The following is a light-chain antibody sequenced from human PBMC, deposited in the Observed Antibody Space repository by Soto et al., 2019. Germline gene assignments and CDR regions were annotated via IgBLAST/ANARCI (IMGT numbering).Light chain of an antibody. Sequence: EIVMTQSPATLSVSPGESATLSCRASQSVSNNLAWYQQKPGQAPRLLIYGASTRATGIPARFSGSGSGTEFTLTISSLQSEDFAVYYCQQYGSFGQGTKVDIK. V-gene: IGKV3-15*01. CDR1: QSVSNN. CDR3: QQYGS. J-gene: IGKJ1*01. CDR2: GAS.